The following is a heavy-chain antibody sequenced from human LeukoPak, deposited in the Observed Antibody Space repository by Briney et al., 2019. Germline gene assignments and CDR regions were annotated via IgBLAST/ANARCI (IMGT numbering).Heavy chain of an antibody. CDR2: IYYGGST. D-gene: IGHD4-17*01. J-gene: IGHJ4*02. Sequence: SETLSLTCTVSGGSISSYYWSWIRQPPGKGLEWIGYIYYGGSTNYNPSLKSRVTISVDTSKNQFSLKLSSVTAADTAVYRCARGDYGDYGLGYWGQGTLVTVSS. V-gene: IGHV4-59*08. CDR1: GGSISSYY. CDR3: ARGDYGDYGLGY.